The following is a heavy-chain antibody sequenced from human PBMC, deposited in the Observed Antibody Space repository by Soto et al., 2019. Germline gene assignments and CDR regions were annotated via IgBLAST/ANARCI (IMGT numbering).Heavy chain of an antibody. Sequence: QLQLQESGPGLVKPSETLSLTCTVSGGSISSSSYYWGWIRQPPGKGLEWIGSIHYSGSTYYNPSLPSPVTIPVDTSKHQVSLKLSSVTAADTAVYSCARHGSGRSYHNWFDPWGQGTLVTVSS. CDR3: ARHGSGRSYHNWFDP. CDR1: GGSISSSSYY. J-gene: IGHJ5*02. D-gene: IGHD3-10*01. CDR2: IHYSGST. V-gene: IGHV4-39*01.